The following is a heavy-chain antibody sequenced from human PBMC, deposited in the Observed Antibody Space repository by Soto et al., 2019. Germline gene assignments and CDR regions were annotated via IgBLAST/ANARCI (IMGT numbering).Heavy chain of an antibody. CDR3: ARIPRYSFPTSDDLDS. Sequence: QVQLVQSGAEVRKPGSSVQVSCKASGGTFYTYTFSWVRQAPGQGLEWMGSITPIYPTTNYAEKFQGRLTVTADGSTNTAYMELNSLTSVDTAVYYCARIPRYSFPTSDDLDSWGQGTLVTVSS. J-gene: IGHJ4*02. CDR2: ITPIYPTT. CDR1: GGTFYTYT. V-gene: IGHV1-69*15. D-gene: IGHD5-18*01.